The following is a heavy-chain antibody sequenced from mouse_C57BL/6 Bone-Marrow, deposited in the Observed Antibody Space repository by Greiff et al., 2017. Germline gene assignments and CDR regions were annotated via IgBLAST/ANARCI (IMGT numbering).Heavy chain of an antibody. J-gene: IGHJ2*01. CDR2: ISSGGSYT. CDR1: GFTFSSYG. Sequence: EVKLVESGGDLVKPGGSLKLSCAASGFTFSSYGMSWVRQTPDKRLEWVATISSGGSYTYYPDSVKGRFTISRDNAKNTLYLQMSSLKSEDTAMYYCARHDGSSSFDYWGQGTTLTVSS. CDR3: ARHDGSSSFDY. D-gene: IGHD1-1*01. V-gene: IGHV5-6*01.